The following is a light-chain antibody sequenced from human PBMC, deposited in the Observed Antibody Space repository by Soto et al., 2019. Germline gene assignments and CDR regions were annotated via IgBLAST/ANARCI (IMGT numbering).Light chain of an antibody. V-gene: IGLV2-14*01. CDR3: SSYTTSSTQV. CDR1: SSDVGGYNY. CDR2: EVN. Sequence: QSALTQPASVSGSPGQSITISCAGTSSDVGGYNYVSWYQQHPGKAPKVMIYEVNYRPPGVSDRFSGSKSGNTASLTISGLQAEDEADYYCSSYTTSSTQVFGGGTQLTVL. J-gene: IGLJ3*02.